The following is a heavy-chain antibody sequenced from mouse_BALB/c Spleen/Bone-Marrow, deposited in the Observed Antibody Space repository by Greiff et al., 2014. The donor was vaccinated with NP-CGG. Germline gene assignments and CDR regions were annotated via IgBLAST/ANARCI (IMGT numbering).Heavy chain of an antibody. D-gene: IGHD3-1*01. V-gene: IGHV5-4*02. CDR3: ARSGERFGAMDY. CDR2: ISDGGGYT. Sequence: EVKLVESGGGLVKPGGSLKLSCAASGFTFSDYYMYWVRQTPEKRLEWVATISDGGGYTYYPDSVWGRFTISRDNAKNNLYLRMSSLKSEDTAMYYCARSGERFGAMDYWGHGTSVTVFS. CDR1: GFTFSDYY. J-gene: IGHJ4*01.